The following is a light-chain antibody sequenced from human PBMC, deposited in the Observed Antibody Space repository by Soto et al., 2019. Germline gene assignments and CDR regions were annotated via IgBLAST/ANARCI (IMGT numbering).Light chain of an antibody. CDR2: GVS. CDR3: QQYNDWPRT. J-gene: IGKJ5*01. CDR1: QGVSSD. Sequence: EMVLTRSPGTGSLWRGEGGTLSCRASQGVSSDYLAWYQQRPGQAPRLLIYGVSTRDTGVPARFSGSASGTEFTLTISSLQSEDFAVYFCQQYNDWPRTFGQGTRLEIK. V-gene: IGKV3-15*01.